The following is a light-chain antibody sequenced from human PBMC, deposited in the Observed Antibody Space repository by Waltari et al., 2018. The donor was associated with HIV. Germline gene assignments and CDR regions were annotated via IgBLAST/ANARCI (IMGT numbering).Light chain of an antibody. V-gene: IGKV3-11*01. CDR2: DAS. CDR3: QQRSDWPPYT. J-gene: IGKJ2*01. CDR1: QCVGTY. Sequence: EIVLTQSPATLSLSPGETATLFCRASQCVGTYLAWYQQTPGQAPRLLISDASNRATDIPARFSGSGSGTDFTLTISSLEPEDFAVYYCQQRSDWPPYTFGQGTKLEIK.